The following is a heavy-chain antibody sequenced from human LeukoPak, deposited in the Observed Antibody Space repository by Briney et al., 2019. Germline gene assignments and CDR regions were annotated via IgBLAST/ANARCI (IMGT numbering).Heavy chain of an antibody. D-gene: IGHD3-22*01. CDR2: ISYDGSNK. CDR3: ARASDYYDSSGYYQGSYYFDY. V-gene: IGHV3-30-3*01. Sequence: GRSLRLSCAASGFTFSSYAMHWVRQAPGKGLEGVAVISYDGSNKYYADSVKGRFTISRDNYKNTLYLQMNSLRAEDTAVYYCARASDYYDSSGYYQGSYYFDYWGQGTLVTVSS. J-gene: IGHJ4*02. CDR1: GFTFSSYA.